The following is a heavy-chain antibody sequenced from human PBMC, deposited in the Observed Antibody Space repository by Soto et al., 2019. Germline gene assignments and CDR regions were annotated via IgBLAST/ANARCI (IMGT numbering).Heavy chain of an antibody. J-gene: IGHJ4*02. D-gene: IGHD5-12*01. V-gene: IGHV4-4*08. CDR1: GVTIGTNY. CDR3: ARAYGGYADY. Sequence: SLTHRLSYTVLGVTIGTNYWSWIRQSPGRGLEWIGYIYNSDTSTYNPSVKSRVTISADTSKNQFSLKLTSVTAADTAMYYCARAYGGYADYWGQGALVTVSS. CDR2: IYNSDTS.